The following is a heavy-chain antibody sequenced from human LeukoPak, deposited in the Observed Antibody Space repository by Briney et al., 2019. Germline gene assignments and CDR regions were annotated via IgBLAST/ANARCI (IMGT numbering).Heavy chain of an antibody. Sequence: GESLKISCKGSGYSFTSYWIGWVRQMPGKGLEWMGIIYPGDSDTRYSPSFQGQVTISADKSISTAYLQWSSLKASDTAMYYCARCYGGNSGASAFDIWGQGTMVTVSS. J-gene: IGHJ3*02. CDR3: ARCYGGNSGASAFDI. V-gene: IGHV5-51*01. D-gene: IGHD4-23*01. CDR2: IYPGDSDT. CDR1: GYSFTSYW.